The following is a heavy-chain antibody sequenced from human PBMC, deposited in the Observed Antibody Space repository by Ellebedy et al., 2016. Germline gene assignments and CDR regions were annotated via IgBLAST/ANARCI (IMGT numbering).Heavy chain of an antibody. CDR1: GFTFTTYV. Sequence: GGSLRLXXAASGFTFTTYVLNWVRQAPGKGLEWVSSISSSSSYIYYADSVKGRFTISRDNAKNSLYLQMNSLRAEDTAVYYCARDKYGDYGYDYWGQGTLVTVSS. D-gene: IGHD4-17*01. J-gene: IGHJ4*02. V-gene: IGHV3-21*01. CDR2: ISSSSSYI. CDR3: ARDKYGDYGYDY.